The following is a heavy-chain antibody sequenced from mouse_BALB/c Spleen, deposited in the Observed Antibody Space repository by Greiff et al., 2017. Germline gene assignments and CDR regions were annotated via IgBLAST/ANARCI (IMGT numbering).Heavy chain of an antibody. Sequence: QVQLQQSGAELAKPGASVKMSCKASGYTFTSYWMHWVNQRPGQGLEWIGYINPSTGYTEYNQKFKDKATLTADKSSSTAYMQLSSLTSEDSAVYYCARDWDTAYWGQGTLVTVSA. J-gene: IGHJ3*01. D-gene: IGHD4-1*01. CDR2: INPSTGYT. V-gene: IGHV1-7*01. CDR1: GYTFTSYW. CDR3: ARDWDTAY.